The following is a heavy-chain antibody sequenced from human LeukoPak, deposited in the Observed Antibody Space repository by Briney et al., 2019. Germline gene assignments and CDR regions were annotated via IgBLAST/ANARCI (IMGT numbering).Heavy chain of an antibody. D-gene: IGHD2-2*01. CDR2: IWYDGSNK. CDR1: GFTFNNYG. J-gene: IGHJ5*02. Sequence: GGSLRLSCAASGFTFNNYGMHWVRQAPGKGLEWMALIWYDGSNKYYADSVKGRFTISRDNSKNTLYLQMNSLRAEDTAVYYCARDLGTVPETMYNWFDPWGQGTLVTVSS. CDR3: ARDLGTVPETMYNWFDP. V-gene: IGHV3-30*02.